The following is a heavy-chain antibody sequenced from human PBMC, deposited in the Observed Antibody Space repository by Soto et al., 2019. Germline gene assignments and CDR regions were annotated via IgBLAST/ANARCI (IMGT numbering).Heavy chain of an antibody. Sequence: EVQLVESGGGLVQPGRSLRLSCAASGFTFDDYAMHWVRQAPGKGLEWVSGISWNSGSIGYADSVKGRFTISRDNAKNSLYLQMNSLRAEDTALYYCAKDLTPAGDYVFDYWGQGTLVTVSS. V-gene: IGHV3-9*01. CDR3: AKDLTPAGDYVFDY. CDR1: GFTFDDYA. J-gene: IGHJ4*02. CDR2: ISWNSGSI. D-gene: IGHD4-17*01.